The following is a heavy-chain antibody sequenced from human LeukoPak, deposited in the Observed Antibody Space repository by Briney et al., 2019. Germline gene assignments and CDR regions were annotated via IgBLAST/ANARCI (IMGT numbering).Heavy chain of an antibody. V-gene: IGHV4-59*01. CDR3: AAGYSSSWSSPAYIDY. CDR1: GGSISSYY. Sequence: SETLSLTCTVSGGSISSYYWSWIRQPPGKGLEWIGYIYYSGSTNYNPSLKNRVTISVDTSKNQFSLKLSSVTAADTAVYYCAAGYSSSWSSPAYIDYWGQGTLVTVSS. D-gene: IGHD6-13*01. J-gene: IGHJ4*02. CDR2: IYYSGST.